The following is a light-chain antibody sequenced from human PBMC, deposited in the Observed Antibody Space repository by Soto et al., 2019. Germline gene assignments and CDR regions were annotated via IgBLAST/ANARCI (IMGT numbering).Light chain of an antibody. CDR2: GAS. V-gene: IGKV3-20*01. CDR3: QQYGRSPET. CDR1: QRGGSSL. Sequence: EIVLPLSPGTPSFSPGGKRAPPSSRGQRGGSSLLAWYQQKPGQAPRLLVYGASSRATGIPDRFSGSGSGTDFTLTISSLQSEDFAVYYCQQYGRSPETFGRGTKVDIK. J-gene: IGKJ1*01.